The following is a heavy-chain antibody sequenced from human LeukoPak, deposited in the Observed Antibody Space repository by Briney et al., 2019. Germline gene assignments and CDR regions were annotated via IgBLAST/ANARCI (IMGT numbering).Heavy chain of an antibody. Sequence: PGGSLRLSCAASGFTFSICGMHWVRQAPGKGLEWVACMKEDGSEKYYVDSVKGRFTISRDNAKNSLYLQMNSLRAEDTAMYYCARGRHSSSWSPIDYWGQGTLVTVSS. CDR3: ARGRHSSSWSPIDY. CDR2: MKEDGSEK. J-gene: IGHJ4*02. CDR1: GFTFSICG. V-gene: IGHV3-7*01. D-gene: IGHD6-13*01.